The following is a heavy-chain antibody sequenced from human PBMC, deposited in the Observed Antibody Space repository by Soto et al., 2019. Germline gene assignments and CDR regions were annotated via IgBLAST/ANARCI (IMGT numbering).Heavy chain of an antibody. V-gene: IGHV4-31*03. CDR2: IYYSGGT. CDR3: ARSPEATVTAFDY. Sequence: QVQLQESGPGLVKPSQTLSLTCTVSGGSISSGGYYWSWIRQHPGKGLEWIRYIYYSGGTYYNPSLKSRVTISVDTSKNQFSLKLSSVTAADTAVYYCARSPEATVTAFDYWGQGTLVTVSS. J-gene: IGHJ4*02. CDR1: GGSISSGGYY. D-gene: IGHD4-17*01.